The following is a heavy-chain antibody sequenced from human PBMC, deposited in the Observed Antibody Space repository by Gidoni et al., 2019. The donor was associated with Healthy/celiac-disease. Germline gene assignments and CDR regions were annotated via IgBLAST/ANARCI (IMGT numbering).Heavy chain of an antibody. J-gene: IGHJ5*02. D-gene: IGHD1-1*01. V-gene: IGHV4-59*01. CDR3: AGERVPKSGWFDP. Sequence: CSCRSQPPGKGLEWIGYIYYSGSTNYNPSHKSRVTISVDTSRNQFFLKLSTVSAADTAVYYWAGERVPKSGWFDPWGQGTLVTVSS. CDR2: IYYSGST.